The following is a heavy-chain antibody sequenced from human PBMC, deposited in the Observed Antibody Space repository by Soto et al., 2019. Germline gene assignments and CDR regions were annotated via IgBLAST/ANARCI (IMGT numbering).Heavy chain of an antibody. CDR1: GDTVSSNSVA. CDR3: ARSEEDSDYYYYGMQV. V-gene: IGHV6-1*01. J-gene: IGHJ6*01. D-gene: IGHD2-15*01. CDR2: TYYRSRWYS. Sequence: PSQTLSLTCVGSGDTVSSNSVAWNWVMQSPSRGLEWLGRTYYRSRWYSDYAVSVRSRIDINADTSKNQVSLQLNSVTPEDTAVYYCARSEEDSDYYYYGMQVLGQGTTVTVS.